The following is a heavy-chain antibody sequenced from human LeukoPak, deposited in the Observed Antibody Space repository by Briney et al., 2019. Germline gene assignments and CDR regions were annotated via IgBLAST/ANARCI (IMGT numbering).Heavy chain of an antibody. CDR1: GFTFSSYA. D-gene: IGHD2-2*01. CDR3: AKDHCSSTSCNAFDY. V-gene: IGHV3-30-3*01. CDR2: ISYDGSNK. J-gene: IGHJ4*02. Sequence: GGSLRLSCAASGFTFSSYAMHWVRQAPGKGLEWVAVISYDGSNKYYADSVKGRFTISRDNSKNTLYLQMNSLRAEDTAVYYCAKDHCSSTSCNAFDYWGQGTLVTVSS.